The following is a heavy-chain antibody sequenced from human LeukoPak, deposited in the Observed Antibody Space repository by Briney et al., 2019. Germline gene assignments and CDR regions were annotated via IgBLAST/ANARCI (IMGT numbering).Heavy chain of an antibody. CDR1: GGTFSHYA. V-gene: IGHV1-69*04. D-gene: IGHD3-10*01. CDR3: ARGEYYGSGSYYNGAFDS. CDR2: IIPIRARA. Sequence: APVKPSCKASGGTFSHYAISSVPQAPSHQLKCMGRIIPIRARANYAQKFQGRVTITAVKSTSTVYLELSSLRSEDTAVYYCARGEYYGSGSYYNGAFDSWGQGTMVTVSS. J-gene: IGHJ3*02.